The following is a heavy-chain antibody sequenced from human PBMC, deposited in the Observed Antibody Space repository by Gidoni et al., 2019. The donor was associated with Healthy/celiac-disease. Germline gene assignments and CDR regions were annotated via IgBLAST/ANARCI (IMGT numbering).Heavy chain of an antibody. V-gene: IGHV4-39*01. CDR2: IYYSGST. CDR1: GGSISSSSYY. D-gene: IGHD1-26*01. J-gene: IGHJ6*02. Sequence: QLQLQESGPGLVKPSETLSLTCTVSGGSISSSSYYWGWIRQPPGKGLEWIGSIYYSGSTYYNPSLKSRVTISVDTSKNQFSLKLSSVTAADTAVYYCAQTGGSYHPNYYYGMDVWGQGTTVTVSS. CDR3: AQTGGSYHPNYYYGMDV.